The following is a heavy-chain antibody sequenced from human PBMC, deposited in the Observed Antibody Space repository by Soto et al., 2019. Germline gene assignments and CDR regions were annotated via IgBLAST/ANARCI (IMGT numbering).Heavy chain of an antibody. D-gene: IGHD3-10*01. CDR2: IIPIAAIA. V-gene: IGHV1-69*02. CDR1: GGTFSRYT. J-gene: IGHJ5*02. Sequence: QVQLVQSGAEVKKPGSSVKVSCKASGGTFSRYTINWVRQAPGQGLEWMGRIIPIAAIANYTQKFQGRVTITVDKSSTTADMELSSLGSDDTAVYYCARGSTIVRGAASWFDPWGQGTLVTVSS. CDR3: ARGSTIVRGAASWFDP.